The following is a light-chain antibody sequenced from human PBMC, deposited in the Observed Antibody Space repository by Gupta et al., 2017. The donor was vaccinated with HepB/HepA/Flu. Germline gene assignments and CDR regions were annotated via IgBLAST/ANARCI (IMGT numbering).Light chain of an antibody. CDR2: GAS. J-gene: IGKJ5*01. V-gene: IGKV3-15*01. CDR3: QQYNPWPLT. Sequence: EIVMTQSPATLSVTPGERATLSCRASQSVSSKLAWYQHKAGQAPRLLIYGASARATAITARLSASGPGTEFTLTISSRHFKDFAVYHCQQYNPWPLTFGPGTLLEIK. CDR1: QSVSSK.